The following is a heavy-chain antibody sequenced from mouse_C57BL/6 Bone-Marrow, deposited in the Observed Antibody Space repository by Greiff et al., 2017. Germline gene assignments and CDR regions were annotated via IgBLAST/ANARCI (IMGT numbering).Heavy chain of an antibody. CDR1: GFTFSDYG. CDR3: ARTTTVVATRYAMDY. V-gene: IGHV5-17*01. J-gene: IGHJ4*01. D-gene: IGHD1-1*01. Sequence: VQLQQSGGGLVKPGGSLKLSCAASGFTFSDYGMHWVRQAPEKGLEWVAYISSGSSTIYYADTVKGRFTISRDNAKNTLFLQMTRLRAEDTAMYYCARTTTVVATRYAMDYWGQGTSVTVSS. CDR2: ISSGSSTI.